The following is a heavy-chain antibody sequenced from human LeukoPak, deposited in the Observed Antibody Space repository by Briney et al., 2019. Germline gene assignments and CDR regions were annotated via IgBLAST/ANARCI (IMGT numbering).Heavy chain of an antibody. V-gene: IGHV3-23*01. CDR3: AKDRGDSGYDPFDY. J-gene: IGHJ4*02. Sequence: GGSLRLSCVASGLTFKGYAMSWVRQAPGKGLEWVSVISGGTGNTYYADSVKGRLTISRDNSKNTLYLQMNSLRAEDTALYYCAKDRGDSGYDPFDYWGQGTLVTVSS. CDR1: GLTFKGYA. D-gene: IGHD5-12*01. CDR2: ISGGTGNT.